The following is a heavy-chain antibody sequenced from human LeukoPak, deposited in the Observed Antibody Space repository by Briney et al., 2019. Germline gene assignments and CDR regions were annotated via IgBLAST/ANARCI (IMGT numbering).Heavy chain of an antibody. Sequence: ASVKVSCKAPGYTFTGYYMHWVRQAPGQGLEWMGWINPNSGGTNYAQKFQGRVTMTRDTSISTAYMELSRLRSDDTAVYYCASGGLTYYYDSSGYYLDYWGQGTLVTVSS. CDR1: GYTFTGYY. CDR3: ASGGLTYYYDSSGYYLDY. V-gene: IGHV1-2*02. J-gene: IGHJ4*02. CDR2: INPNSGGT. D-gene: IGHD3-22*01.